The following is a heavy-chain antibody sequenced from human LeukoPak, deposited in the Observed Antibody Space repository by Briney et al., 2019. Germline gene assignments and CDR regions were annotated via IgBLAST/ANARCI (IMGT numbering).Heavy chain of an antibody. CDR1: GFTFSSYV. V-gene: IGHV3-33*08. J-gene: IGHJ5*02. CDR3: ARERAMVRGVIITGDNWFDP. CDR2: IWYDGSNK. D-gene: IGHD3-10*01. Sequence: GGSLRLSCAASGFTFSSYVMHWVRQAPGKGLEWVAVIWYDGSNKYYADSVKGRFTISRDNSKNTLYLQMNSLRAEDTAVYYCARERAMVRGVIITGDNWFDPWGQGTLVTVSS.